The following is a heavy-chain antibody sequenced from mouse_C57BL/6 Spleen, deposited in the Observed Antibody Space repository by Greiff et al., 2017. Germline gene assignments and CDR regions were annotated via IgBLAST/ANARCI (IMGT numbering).Heavy chain of an antibody. CDR1: GYTFTGYW. V-gene: IGHV1-9*01. Sequence: QVQLLQSGAELMKPGASVKLSCKATGYTFTGYWIEWVKQRPGHGLEWIGEILPGRGSTNYNEKFKGKATFTADTSSNTAYMQLSSLTTEDSAIYYCARFGKDYARDYWGQGTSVTVAS. CDR2: ILPGRGST. J-gene: IGHJ4*01. D-gene: IGHD2-1*01. CDR3: ARFGKDYARDY.